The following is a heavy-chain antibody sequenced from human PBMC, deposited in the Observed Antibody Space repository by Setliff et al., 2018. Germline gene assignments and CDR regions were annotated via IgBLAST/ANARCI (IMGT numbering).Heavy chain of an antibody. CDR1: GFSFSGSA. Sequence: PGGSRKLSCAASGFSFSGSAVYWVRQASVKGLEWIGRIRGRTDNYATAYAASVRGRFTISRDDSKNTAYLQMNSLKTEDTAVYYCTFARDGYDVFDIWGQGTMVTVS. D-gene: IGHD5-18*01. V-gene: IGHV3-73*01. CDR2: IRGRTDNYAT. CDR3: TFARDGYDVFDI. J-gene: IGHJ3*02.